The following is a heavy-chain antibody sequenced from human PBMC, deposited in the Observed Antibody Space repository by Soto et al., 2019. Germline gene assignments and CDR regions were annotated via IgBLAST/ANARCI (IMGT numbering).Heavy chain of an antibody. CDR1: GDSVSSNSAA. CDR3: ARDQARGRGYSGRPFDY. D-gene: IGHD5-12*01. V-gene: IGHV6-1*01. Sequence: SQTLSLTCAISGDSVSSNSAAWNWIRQSPSRGLEWLGRTYYRSEWYNDYAVSVKGRITINPDTSKNQFSLQLTSVTPEDTAVYYCARDQARGRGYSGRPFDYWGQGTLVTVSS. CDR2: TYYRSEWYN. J-gene: IGHJ4*02.